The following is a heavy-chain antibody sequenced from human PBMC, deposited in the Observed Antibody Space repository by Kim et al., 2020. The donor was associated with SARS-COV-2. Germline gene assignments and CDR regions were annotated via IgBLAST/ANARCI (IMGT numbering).Heavy chain of an antibody. CDR2: K. V-gene: IGHV3-7*03. J-gene: IGHJ4*02. D-gene: IGHD1-26*01. Sequence: KYYVDSVKGRFTISRDHAKNSLDLQMNRLRAEDTAVYYCSRQRGSYHLDYWGQGTLVTVSS. CDR3: SRQRGSYHLDY.